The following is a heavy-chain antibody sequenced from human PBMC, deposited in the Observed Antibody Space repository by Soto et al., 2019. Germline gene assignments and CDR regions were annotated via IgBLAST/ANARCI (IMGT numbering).Heavy chain of an antibody. CDR1: GFTLSGYA. D-gene: IGHD6-6*01. V-gene: IGHV3-64*01. CDR3: ARLARPDFYYMDV. CDR2: ISSNGVGT. J-gene: IGHJ6*03. Sequence: EVQLAESGGGLAQPGGSLRLSCAASGFTLSGYAMDWVRQAPGKGLEYVSGISSNGVGTYYANSVQGRLTISRDNSKNTVYLQMGTLIPEDMAVYYCARLARPDFYYMDVWGKGTTVTVS.